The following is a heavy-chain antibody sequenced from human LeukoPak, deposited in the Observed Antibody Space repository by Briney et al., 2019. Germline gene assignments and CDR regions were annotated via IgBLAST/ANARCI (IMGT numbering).Heavy chain of an antibody. J-gene: IGHJ4*02. D-gene: IGHD7-27*01. CDR2: IIPIFGTA. CDR1: GGTFSSYA. Sequence: SVKVSCKASGGTFSSYAISWVRQAPGQGLEWMGGIIPIFGTANFAQKFQGRVTITADESTSTAYMELSSLRSEDTAVYYCARVGERSGVGTRPFDYWGQGTLVTVSS. V-gene: IGHV1-69*13. CDR3: ARVGERSGVGTRPFDY.